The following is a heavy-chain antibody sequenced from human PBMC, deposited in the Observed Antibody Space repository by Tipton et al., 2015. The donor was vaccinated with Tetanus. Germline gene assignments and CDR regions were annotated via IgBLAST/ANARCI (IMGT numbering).Heavy chain of an antibody. Sequence: LRLSCTVSGGSISSGGYYWSWIRQHPGKGLEWIGYIYYSGSTYYNPSLKSRVTISVDTSKNQFSLKLSSVTAADTAVYYCARESTLAATRYYLDYWGQGTLVTVSS. CDR3: ARESTLAATRYYLDY. CDR1: GGSISSGGYY. CDR2: IYYSGST. V-gene: IGHV4-31*02. D-gene: IGHD2-15*01. J-gene: IGHJ4*02.